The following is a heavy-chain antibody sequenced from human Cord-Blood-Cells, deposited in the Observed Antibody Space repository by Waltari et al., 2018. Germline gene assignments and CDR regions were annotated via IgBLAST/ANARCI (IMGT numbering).Heavy chain of an antibody. CDR2: ISWNSDSI. Sequence: EVQLVESGGGLVQPGRSLRLSCAASGFNFDDYAMHWVRQAPGKGLEGVSGISWNSDSIGYADSVKGRFTISRDNAKNSLYLQMNSLRAEDTALYYCAKGGGTGTNAFDIWGQGTMVTVSS. J-gene: IGHJ3*02. CDR1: GFNFDDYA. V-gene: IGHV3-9*01. D-gene: IGHD1-7*01. CDR3: AKGGGTGTNAFDI.